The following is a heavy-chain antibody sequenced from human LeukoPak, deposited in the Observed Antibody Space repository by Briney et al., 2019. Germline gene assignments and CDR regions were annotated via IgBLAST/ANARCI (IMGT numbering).Heavy chain of an antibody. J-gene: IGHJ4*02. V-gene: IGHV1-18*01. Sequence: ASVKLSFKASGYSFTTYGIIWVRQAPGQGLEWMGWISAHNGDTNYAQRLQGRVTMTTDTSTSTAYMELRSLRSDDTAVYYCARVKARSGSYSLDYWGQGTLVTVSS. CDR2: ISAHNGDT. D-gene: IGHD1-26*01. CDR3: ARVKARSGSYSLDY. CDR1: GYSFTTYG.